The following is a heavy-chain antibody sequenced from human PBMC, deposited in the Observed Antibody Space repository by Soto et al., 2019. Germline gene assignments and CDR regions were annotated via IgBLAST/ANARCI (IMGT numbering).Heavy chain of an antibody. CDR1: GGTFSSYA. J-gene: IGHJ4*02. CDR3: ARDRGARDIVVVPAAYLGELFY. D-gene: IGHD2-2*01. CDR2: IIPIFGTA. V-gene: IGHV1-69*13. Sequence: SVKVSCKASGGTFSSYAISWVRQAPGQGLEWMGGIIPIFGTANYAQKFQGRVTITADESTSTAYMELSSLRSEDTAVYYCARDRGARDIVVVPAAYLGELFYWGQGTLVTVSS.